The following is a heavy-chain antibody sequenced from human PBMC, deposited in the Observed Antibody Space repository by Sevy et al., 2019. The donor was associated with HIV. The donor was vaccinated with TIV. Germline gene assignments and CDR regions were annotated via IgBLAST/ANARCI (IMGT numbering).Heavy chain of an antibody. CDR3: AREDNGSGDV. D-gene: IGHD1-1*01. V-gene: IGHV3-48*03. CDR1: GFTFSSYE. Sequence: GGSLRLSCAASGFTFSSYEMNWVRQAPGKGLEWVSFISDSGNTIYYVDSVQGRFTFSRDNAKNSRYLQMNSLRAEDTAVYYCAREDNGSGDVWGKGTTVTVSS. J-gene: IGHJ6*04. CDR2: ISDSGNTI.